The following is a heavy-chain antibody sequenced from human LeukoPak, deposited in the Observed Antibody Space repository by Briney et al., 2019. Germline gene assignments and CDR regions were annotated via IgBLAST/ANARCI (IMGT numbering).Heavy chain of an antibody. Sequence: ASLKVSCKASGYTFTGYYMHWVRQAPGQGLEWMGWINPNSGGTNYAQKFHGRVTMTRETSISAACVQLWRLRSDDTAVYYCARDAPLTIFVVVPRGYYGMDVWGQGTTVTVSS. CDR1: GYTFTGYY. CDR3: ARDAPLTIFVVVPRGYYGMDV. D-gene: IGHD3-3*01. V-gene: IGHV1-2*02. J-gene: IGHJ6*02. CDR2: INPNSGGT.